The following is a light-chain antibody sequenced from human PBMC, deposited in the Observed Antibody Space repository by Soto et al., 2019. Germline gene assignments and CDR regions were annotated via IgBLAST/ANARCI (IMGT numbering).Light chain of an antibody. V-gene: IGLV2-14*01. CDR3: SSYTSRSTLVV. Sequence: QSVLTQPASVSGSPGQSITISCTGTSSDVGGYTYVSWYQQHPGKAPTLMIYDVSNRTSGVSNRFSGSKSGNTASLTISGLQEEDEADYYCSSYTSRSTLVVFGGGTKLTVL. CDR2: DVS. J-gene: IGLJ2*01. CDR1: SSDVGGYTY.